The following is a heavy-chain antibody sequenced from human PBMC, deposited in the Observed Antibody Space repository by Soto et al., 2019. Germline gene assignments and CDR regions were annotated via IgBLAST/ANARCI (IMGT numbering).Heavy chain of an antibody. V-gene: IGHV3-30*18. Sequence: VVSRSISWAASGFTFSSYCMCWIRQDPGRGLEWVAFISYDKSAKYSDSVEGRFTISRDNSKNTLYLQMNSLRAEDTAVYYCAKGSYSGRYSDFDYWGQGTLVTVSS. D-gene: IGHD1-26*01. CDR3: AKGSYSGRYSDFDY. CDR2: ISYDKSAK. CDR1: GFTFSSYC. J-gene: IGHJ4*02.